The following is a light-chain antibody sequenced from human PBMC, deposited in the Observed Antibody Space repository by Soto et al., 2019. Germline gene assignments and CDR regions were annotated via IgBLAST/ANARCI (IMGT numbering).Light chain of an antibody. CDR2: GVI. Sequence: SALTQPASVSGSPGQSITISCTGTSSDVGGYNYVSWYQQHPGKAPKLMIYGVINRPSGVSTRFSGSKSGNTASLTISGLQAEDEADYYCSSYTSSSTLEYVFGSGTKV. V-gene: IGLV2-14*01. CDR3: SSYTSSSTLEYV. J-gene: IGLJ1*01. CDR1: SSDVGGYNY.